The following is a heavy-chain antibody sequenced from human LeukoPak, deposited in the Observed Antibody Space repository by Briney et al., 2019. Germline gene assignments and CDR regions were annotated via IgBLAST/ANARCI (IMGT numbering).Heavy chain of an antibody. CDR2: ISSSGSTI. CDR3: ARENFDWLLQYYFDY. V-gene: IGHV3-11*01. Sequence: RSGGSLRLSCAASGFTFSDYYMSWIRQAPGKGLEWVSYISSSGSTIYYADSVKGRFTISRDNAKNSLYLQMNSLRAEDTAVYYCARENFDWLLQYYFDYWGQGTLVTVSS. J-gene: IGHJ4*02. D-gene: IGHD3-9*01. CDR1: GFTFSDYY.